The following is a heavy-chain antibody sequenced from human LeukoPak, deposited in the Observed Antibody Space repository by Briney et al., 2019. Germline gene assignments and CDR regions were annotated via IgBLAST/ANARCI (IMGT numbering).Heavy chain of an antibody. J-gene: IGHJ4*02. CDR2: IKPDGSEK. Sequence: GRSLRLSCAASGFTFSSYGMRWFRQAPGKGLEWVATIKPDGSEKYYVDSVKGRFTVSRDNAKNSLFLQVNSLRAEDTAVYYCTRETRAPTHWGQGTLVTVSS. CDR1: GFTFSSYG. CDR3: TRETRAPTH. V-gene: IGHV3-7*05.